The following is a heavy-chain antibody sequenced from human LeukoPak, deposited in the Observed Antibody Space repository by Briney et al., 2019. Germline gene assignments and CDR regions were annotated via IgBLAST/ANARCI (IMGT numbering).Heavy chain of an antibody. V-gene: IGHV7-4-1*02. CDR1: GYTFTGYA. CDR2: INTNTGNP. D-gene: IGHD6-19*01. CDR3: AREANGEWLDLDY. Sequence: GASVRVSCKASGYTFTGYAMYWVRQAPGQGLEWMGWINTNTGNPTYAQGFTGRFVFSLDPSVSTAYLQISSLKAEDTAVYYCAREANGEWLDLDYWVQGTLVSVCS. J-gene: IGHJ4*02.